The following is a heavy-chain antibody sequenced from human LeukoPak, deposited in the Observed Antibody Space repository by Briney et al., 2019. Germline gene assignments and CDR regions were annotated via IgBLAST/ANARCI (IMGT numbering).Heavy chain of an antibody. CDR2: IYHSGST. V-gene: IGHV4-38-2*02. Sequence: SETLSLTCTVSGYSISSGYYWGWIRQPPGKGLEWIGSIYHSGSTYYNPSLKSRVTISVDTSKNQFSLKLSSVTAADTAVCYCAGDYYDSSGYDLSAHFWGQGTLVTVSS. J-gene: IGHJ4*02. D-gene: IGHD3-22*01. CDR3: AGDYYDSSGYDLSAHF. CDR1: GYSISSGYY.